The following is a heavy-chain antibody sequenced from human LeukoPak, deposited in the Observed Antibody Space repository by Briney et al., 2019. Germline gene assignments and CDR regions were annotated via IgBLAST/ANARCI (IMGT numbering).Heavy chain of an antibody. CDR1: GFTVSSNY. J-gene: IGHJ2*01. D-gene: IGHD2-8*01. V-gene: IGHV3-53*01. CDR3: ARVLLDTNGDQYWYYDL. CDR2: IYKAGNT. Sequence: PGGSLRLSCAASGFTVSSNYMNWVRQAPGRGPEWVSVIYKAGNTFYADSVKGRFTMSRDNSKNTLYLQMNSLRAEDTAVYYCARVLLDTNGDQYWYYDLWGPGTLVTVSS.